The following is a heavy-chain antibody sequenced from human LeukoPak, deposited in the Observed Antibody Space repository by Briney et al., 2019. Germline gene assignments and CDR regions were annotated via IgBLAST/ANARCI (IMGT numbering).Heavy chain of an antibody. J-gene: IGHJ4*02. CDR2: VDPEDGET. D-gene: IGHD4-23*01. V-gene: IGHV1-69-2*01. CDR1: GYTFTDYY. Sequence: ASVKVSCKVSGYTFTDYYMHWVQQAPGKGLEWMGLVDPEDGETIYAEKFQGRVTITADTSTDTAYMVLSSLRSEDTAVYYCATAGRYGGSYFDYWGQGTLVTVSS. CDR3: ATAGRYGGSYFDY.